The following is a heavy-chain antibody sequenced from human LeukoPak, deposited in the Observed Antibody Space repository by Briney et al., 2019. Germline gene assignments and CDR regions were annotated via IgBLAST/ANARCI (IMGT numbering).Heavy chain of an antibody. Sequence: GGSLRLSCAASGFTFSSYAMSWVRQAPGKGLEWVSAISGSGGSTYYADSVKGRFTISRDNSKNTLYLQMNSLRAEDTAVYYCAKGSLLRFLEWLSTGNWGQGTLVTVSS. V-gene: IGHV3-23*01. CDR3: AKGSLLRFLEWLSTGN. J-gene: IGHJ4*02. CDR2: ISGSGGST. D-gene: IGHD3-3*01. CDR1: GFTFSSYA.